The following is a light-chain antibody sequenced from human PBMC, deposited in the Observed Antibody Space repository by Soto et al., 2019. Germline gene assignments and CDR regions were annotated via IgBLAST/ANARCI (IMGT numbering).Light chain of an antibody. CDR3: QQYNNWPPTWT. Sequence: EIVMTQSPATLSVSPGERATLSCRASQSVSSNLAWYQQKPGQAPRLLIYGASTRATGIPARFSGSGCGTEFTLTLSSLQSEDFAVYYCQQYNNWPPTWTFGQGTKVEIK. J-gene: IGKJ1*01. V-gene: IGKV3-15*01. CDR1: QSVSSN. CDR2: GAS.